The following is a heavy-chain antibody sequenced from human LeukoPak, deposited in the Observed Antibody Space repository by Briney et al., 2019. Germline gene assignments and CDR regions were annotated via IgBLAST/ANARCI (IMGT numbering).Heavy chain of an antibody. Sequence: GGSLRLSCAASGFTFSSYSMNWVRQAPGKGLEWVSSISSSSSYIYYADSVKGRFTISRDNAKNTLYLQMNSLRAEDTAVYYCAKAGSIRFDYWGQGILVTVSS. J-gene: IGHJ4*02. CDR3: AKAGSIRFDY. V-gene: IGHV3-21*04. D-gene: IGHD1-26*01. CDR2: ISSSSSYI. CDR1: GFTFSSYS.